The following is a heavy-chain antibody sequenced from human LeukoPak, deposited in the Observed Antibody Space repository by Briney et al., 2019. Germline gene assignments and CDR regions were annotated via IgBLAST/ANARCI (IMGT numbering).Heavy chain of an antibody. J-gene: IGHJ3*01. CDR2: IYWDDDK. CDR3: AHRLGSTSCYDF. Sequence: SGPTLVKPTQTLTLTCTFSGFSLSTRGVGVGWIRQPPGTALEWLALIYWDDDKRYSPSLKSRLTITKDTSRNQVVLTMTNMDPVDTATYYCAHRLGSTSCYDFWGQGTMVTVSS. CDR1: GFSLSTRGVG. V-gene: IGHV2-5*02. D-gene: IGHD2-2*01.